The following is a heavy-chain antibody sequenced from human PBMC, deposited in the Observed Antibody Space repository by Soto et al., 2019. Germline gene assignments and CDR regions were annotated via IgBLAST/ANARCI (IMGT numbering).Heavy chain of an antibody. J-gene: IGHJ4*02. CDR1: GFTLTTYS. CDR2: INKNGFTI. CDR3: AGRSGSSDY. D-gene: IGHD3-10*01. V-gene: IGHV3-48*02. Sequence: PGGSLRLSCAVSGFTLTTYSMNWVRQAPGKGLEWISFINKNGFTIYYADSVKGRFTISRDYAKNSLYLQMDSLRHEDTAVYYCAGRSGSSDYWGRGTLVTVSS.